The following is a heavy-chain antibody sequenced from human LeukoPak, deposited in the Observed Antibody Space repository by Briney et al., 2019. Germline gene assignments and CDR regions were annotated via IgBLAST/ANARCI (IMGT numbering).Heavy chain of an antibody. CDR3: ARDPQQLSVDY. D-gene: IGHD1-1*01. CDR1: GFTFSSYA. Sequence: PGRSLRLSCAASGFTFSSYAMHWVRQAPGKGLEWVAVISYDGSNKYYADSVKGRFTISRDNSKNTLYLQMNSLRAEDTAVYYCARDPQQLSVDYWGQGTLVTVSS. V-gene: IGHV3-30-3*01. J-gene: IGHJ4*02. CDR2: ISYDGSNK.